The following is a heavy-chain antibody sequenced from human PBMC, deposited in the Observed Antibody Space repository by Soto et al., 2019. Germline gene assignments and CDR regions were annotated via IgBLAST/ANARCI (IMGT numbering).Heavy chain of an antibody. CDR3: AIAIPQPLLYYFDY. CDR1: GGSISSYY. V-gene: IGHV4-59*01. CDR2: IYYSGST. J-gene: IGHJ4*02. D-gene: IGHD2-21*02. Sequence: SETLSLTCTVSGGSISSYYWSWIRQPPGKGLEWIGYIYYSGSTNYNPSLKSRVTISVDTSKNQFSLKLSSVTAADTTVYYCAIAIPQPLLYYFDYWGQGTLVTVSS.